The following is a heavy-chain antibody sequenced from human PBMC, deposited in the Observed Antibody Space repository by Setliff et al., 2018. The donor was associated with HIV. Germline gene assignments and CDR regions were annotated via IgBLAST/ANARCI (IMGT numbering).Heavy chain of an antibody. V-gene: IGHV3-23*01. CDR1: GFTFSSYT. D-gene: IGHD1-26*01. CDR3: AKENGIDSYFHY. Sequence: GGSLRLSCAASGFTFSSYTMNWVRQAPGKGLERVSVIRPIGDTSYSDSLKGQFTIFRGNTKNSLCPQMNSLRAEDTAIYYCAKENGIDSYFHYWGQGTLVTVSS. CDR2: IRPIGDT. J-gene: IGHJ4*02.